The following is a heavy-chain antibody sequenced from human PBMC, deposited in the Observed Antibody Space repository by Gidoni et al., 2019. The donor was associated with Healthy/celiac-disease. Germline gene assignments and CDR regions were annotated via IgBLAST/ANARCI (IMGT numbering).Heavy chain of an antibody. V-gene: IGHV4-31*03. CDR1: GGSISSGGYY. Sequence: QVQLQESGPGLVKSSPTLSLTCTVSGGSISSGGYYWSWIRQHPGKGLEWIGYIYYSGSTYYNPSLKSRVTISVDTSKNQFSLKLSSVTAADTAVYYCASSSSSWYSYFDYWGQGTLVTVSS. D-gene: IGHD6-13*01. J-gene: IGHJ4*02. CDR3: ASSSSSWYSYFDY. CDR2: IYYSGST.